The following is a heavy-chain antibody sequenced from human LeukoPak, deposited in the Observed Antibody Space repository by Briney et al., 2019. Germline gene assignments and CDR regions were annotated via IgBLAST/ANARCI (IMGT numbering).Heavy chain of an antibody. J-gene: IGHJ3*02. CDR3: ARGRGGYFYVDAFDI. D-gene: IGHD3-22*01. CDR1: GFTFSSYK. CDR2: MGGSGVST. Sequence: PGGSLRLPCAASGFTFSSYKMNWVRQAPGKGLEWVSAMGGSGVSTYYADSVKGRFTISRDNSKNKLYLQMSSLRAEDTAVYYCARGRGGYFYVDAFDIWGQGTMVTVSS. V-gene: IGHV3-23*01.